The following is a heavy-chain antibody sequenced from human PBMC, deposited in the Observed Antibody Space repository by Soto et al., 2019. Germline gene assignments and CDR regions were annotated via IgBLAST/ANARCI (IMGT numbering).Heavy chain of an antibody. CDR2: ISFDGRNK. J-gene: IGHJ5*02. D-gene: IGHD3-10*01. CDR1: RFTFSDYG. V-gene: IGHV3-30*18. Sequence: GGSLRLSCAASRFTFSDYGMHWVRQAPGKGLEWVAVISFDGRNKNYADSVKGRSTISRDNSRNTVYLQMNSLRGDDTALYYCVKNSGWFNTWGQGALVTVSS. CDR3: VKNSGWFNT.